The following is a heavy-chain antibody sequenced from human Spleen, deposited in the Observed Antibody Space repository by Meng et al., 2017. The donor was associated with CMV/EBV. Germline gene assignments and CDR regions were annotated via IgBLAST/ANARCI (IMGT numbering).Heavy chain of an antibody. V-gene: IGHV4-34*01. CDR3: ARDGVPYTDHYFYYGMDV. CDR1: GGSFSGYY. D-gene: IGHD2-2*02. Sequence: SETLSLTCAVYGGSFSGYYWSWIRQPPGKGLEWIGEINHSGSTNYNPSLKSRVTISVDTSKNQFSLKLSSVTAADTAVYYCARDGVPYTDHYFYYGMDVWGQGTTVTVSS. J-gene: IGHJ6*02. CDR2: INHSGST.